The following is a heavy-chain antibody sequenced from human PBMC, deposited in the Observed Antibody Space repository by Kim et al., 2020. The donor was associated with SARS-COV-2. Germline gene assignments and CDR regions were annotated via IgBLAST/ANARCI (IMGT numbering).Heavy chain of an antibody. D-gene: IGHD1-26*01. J-gene: IGHJ3*01. CDR3: SKAVGPGVSSAFDF. V-gene: IGHV3-9*01. Sequence: YVDSVKGRFTISRDNAKNALYLQMNNLRTEDTALYYCSKAVGPGVSSAFDFWGQGTMVTVSS.